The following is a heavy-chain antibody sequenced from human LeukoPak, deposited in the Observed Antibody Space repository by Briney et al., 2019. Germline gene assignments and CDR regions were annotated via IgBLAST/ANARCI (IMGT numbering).Heavy chain of an antibody. V-gene: IGHV1-8*02. D-gene: IGHD6-13*01. CDR3: ARSTPPRSSSWYKYYYYYAMDV. CDR1: GGTFSSYA. CDR2: MNPNSGNT. J-gene: IGHJ6*02. Sequence: ASVKVSCKASGGTFSSYAISWVRQATGQGLEWMGWMNPNSGNTGYAQKFQGRVTMTRNTSISTAYMELSSLRSEDSAVYYCARSTPPRSSSWYKYYYYYAMDVWGQGTTVTVSS.